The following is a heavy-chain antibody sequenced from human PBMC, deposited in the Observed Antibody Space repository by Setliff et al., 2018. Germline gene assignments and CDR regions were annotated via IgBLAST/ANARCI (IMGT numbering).Heavy chain of an antibody. D-gene: IGHD3-10*01. CDR3: ARGEIWFGELSSWFDP. CDR1: GYTFTGYY. V-gene: IGHV1-2*02. J-gene: IGHJ5*02. Sequence: WASVKVSCKASGYTFTGYYMHWVRQAPGQGLEWMGWINPNSGGTNYAQKFQGRVTMTRDTSISTAYMELSRLRSDDTAVYYCARGEIWFGELSSWFDPWGQGTLVTVSS. CDR2: INPNSGGT.